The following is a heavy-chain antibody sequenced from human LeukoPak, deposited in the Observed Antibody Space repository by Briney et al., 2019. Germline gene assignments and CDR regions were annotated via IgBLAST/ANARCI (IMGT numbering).Heavy chain of an antibody. D-gene: IGHD6-19*01. CDR3: AKDPSHSSGWYDY. V-gene: IGHV3-23*01. Sequence: GGSLRLSCAASGFTFSSYAMSWVRQAPGKGLEWVSAISGSGGSTYYADSVKGRFTISRDNSRNTLYLQMNSLRAEDTAVYYCAKDPSHSSGWYDYWGQGTLVTVSS. CDR1: GFTFSSYA. CDR2: ISGSGGST. J-gene: IGHJ4*02.